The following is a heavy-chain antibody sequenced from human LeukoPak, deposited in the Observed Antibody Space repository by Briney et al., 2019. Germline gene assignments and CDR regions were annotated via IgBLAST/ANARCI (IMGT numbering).Heavy chain of an antibody. Sequence: QPGGSLRLSCAASGFTFSNSWMTWVRQAPGKGLERVANINQDGGSKFFANSVKGRFTISRDNDKNSLYLQMNSLRADDTAVYYCASGLDFWGQGTLVTVS. CDR3: ASGLDF. V-gene: IGHV3-7*01. J-gene: IGHJ4*02. CDR1: GFTFSNSW. CDR2: INQDGGSK.